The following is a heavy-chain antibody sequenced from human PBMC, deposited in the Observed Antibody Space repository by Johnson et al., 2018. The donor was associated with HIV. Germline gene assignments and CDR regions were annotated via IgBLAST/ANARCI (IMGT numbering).Heavy chain of an antibody. D-gene: IGHD3-10*01. CDR3: ARVSYGSGTQGAFDI. CDR1: GFTVSSNY. Sequence: VQLVESGGGLVQPGGSLRLSCAASGFTVSSNYMSWVRQAPGKGLEWVSVIYSGGSTYYADSVKGRFTISRDNSKNTLYLQMNSLRAEDTAVYYGARVSYGSGTQGAFDIWGQGTMVTVSS. CDR2: IYSGGST. J-gene: IGHJ3*02. V-gene: IGHV3-66*01.